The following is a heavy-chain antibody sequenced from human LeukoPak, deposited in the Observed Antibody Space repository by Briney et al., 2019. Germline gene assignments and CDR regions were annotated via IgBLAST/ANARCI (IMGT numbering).Heavy chain of an antibody. J-gene: IGHJ6*03. V-gene: IGHV3-48*04. Sequence: GGSLRLSCAASGFTFSSYSMNWVRQAPGKGLEWVSYISSSGSTIYYADSVKGRFTISRDNAKNSLYLQMNSLRAEDTAVYYCARAPYGSGSYHMDVWGKGTTVTVSS. CDR2: ISSSGSTI. CDR1: GFTFSSYS. D-gene: IGHD3-10*01. CDR3: ARAPYGSGSYHMDV.